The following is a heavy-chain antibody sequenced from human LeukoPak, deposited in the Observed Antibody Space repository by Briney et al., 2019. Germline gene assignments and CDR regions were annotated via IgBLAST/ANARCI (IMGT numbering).Heavy chain of an antibody. V-gene: IGHV1-46*01. CDR1: GYTFTGYY. CDR2: INPSGGST. D-gene: IGHD3-22*01. CDR3: ARNDASGYYVY. J-gene: IGHJ4*02. Sequence: ASVKVSCKASGYTFTGYYIHWERQAPGQGLEWMGRINPSGGSTSYAQKFQGRVTMTRDTSTSTVYVELSSLRSEDTAVYYCARNDASGYYVYWGQGTLVTVSS.